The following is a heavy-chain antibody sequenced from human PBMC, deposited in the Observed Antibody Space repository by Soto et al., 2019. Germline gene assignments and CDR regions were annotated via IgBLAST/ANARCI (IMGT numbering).Heavy chain of an antibody. CDR2: ISGSGGST. CDR3: AGVGTPTPPNYYYYGMDV. J-gene: IGHJ6*02. D-gene: IGHD1-26*01. Sequence: PGGSLRLSCAASGFTFSSYAMSWVRQAPGKGLEWVSAISGSGGSTYYADSVKGRFTISRDNSKNTLYLQMNSLRAEDTAVYYFAGVGTPTPPNYYYYGMDVWGQGTTVTVSS. CDR1: GFTFSSYA. V-gene: IGHV3-23*01.